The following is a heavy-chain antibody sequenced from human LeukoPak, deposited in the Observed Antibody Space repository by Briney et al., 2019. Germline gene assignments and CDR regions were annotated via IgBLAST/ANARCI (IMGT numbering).Heavy chain of an antibody. D-gene: IGHD3-22*01. V-gene: IGHV4-34*01. CDR1: GGSISSYY. CDR3: ARAKRDYYDSSGYYNDY. CDR2: INHSGST. J-gene: IGHJ4*02. Sequence: PSETLSLTCTVSGGSISSYYWSWIRQPPGKGLEWIGEINHSGSTNYNPSLKSRVTISVDTSKNQFSLKLSSVTAADTAVYYCARAKRDYYDSSGYYNDYWGQGTLVTVSS.